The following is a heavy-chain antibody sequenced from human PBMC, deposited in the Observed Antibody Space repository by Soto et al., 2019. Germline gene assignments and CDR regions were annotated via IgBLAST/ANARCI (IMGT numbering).Heavy chain of an antibody. CDR3: ARDAGRVNWNDVFYYYYGMDV. CDR2: ISAYNGNT. V-gene: IGHV1-18*01. D-gene: IGHD1-20*01. CDR1: GYTFTSYG. J-gene: IGHJ6*02. Sequence: ASVKVSCKASGYTFTSYGISWVRQAPGQGLEWMGWISAYNGNTNYAQKLQGRVTMTTDTSTSTAYMELRSLRSDDTAAYYCARDAGRVNWNDVFYYYYGMDVWGQGTTVTVSS.